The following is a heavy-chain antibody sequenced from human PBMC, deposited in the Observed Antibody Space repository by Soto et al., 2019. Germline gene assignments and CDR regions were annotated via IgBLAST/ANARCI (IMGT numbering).Heavy chain of an antibody. D-gene: IGHD2-15*01. CDR1: GFTFSSYG. CDR3: ARDGSGSSLYYYYYYGMDV. J-gene: IGHJ6*02. Sequence: VGSLRLSCAASGFTFSSYGMHWVRQAPGKGLEWVAVIWYDGSNKYYADSVKGRFTISRDNSKNTLYLQMNSLRAEDTAVYYCARDGSGSSLYYYYYYGMDVWGQGTTVTVSS. CDR2: IWYDGSNK. V-gene: IGHV3-33*01.